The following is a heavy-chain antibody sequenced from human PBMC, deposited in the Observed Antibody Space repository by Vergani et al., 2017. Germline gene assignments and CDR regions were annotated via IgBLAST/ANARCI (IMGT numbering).Heavy chain of an antibody. CDR1: DSSIMTNPY. V-gene: IGHV4-38-2*01. CDR2: IHHSGDT. D-gene: IGHD3-10*01. Sequence: QVQLQESDPGLVKPSETLTLTCDVSDSSIMTNPYWGWFRQSSGKGLEWIGCIHHSGDTHYNSSLKSRVSISIVSSSKFSLSLTSVTAADTAIYYCARHRGSGGFFPSSYFYGMDVWGHGTTVTVSS. CDR3: ARHRGSGGFFPSSYFYGMDV. J-gene: IGHJ6*02.